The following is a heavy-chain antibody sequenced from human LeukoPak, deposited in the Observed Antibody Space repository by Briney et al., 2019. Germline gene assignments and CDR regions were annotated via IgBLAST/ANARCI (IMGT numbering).Heavy chain of an antibody. CDR3: ARDFGTTGWHTFDY. V-gene: IGHV6-1*01. Sequence: SQTLSLTCVVSGDSVSSKNGAWNWIRQSPSRGLEWLGRTYYRAKWSHDYADSMEGRMTISQDTSKTQYSLHLNSVTPDDTAVYYCARDFGTTGWHTFDYWGQGTLVTVSS. J-gene: IGHJ4*02. CDR1: GDSVSSKNGA. D-gene: IGHD6-19*01. CDR2: TYYRAKWSH.